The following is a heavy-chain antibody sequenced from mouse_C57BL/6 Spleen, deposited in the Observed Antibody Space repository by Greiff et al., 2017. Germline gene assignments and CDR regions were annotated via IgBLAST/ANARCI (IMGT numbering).Heavy chain of an antibody. Sequence: VQLQQSGGGLVQPGESLKLSCESNEYEFPSHDMSWVRKTPEKRLELVAAINSDGGSTYYPDTMESRFIISRDNTKKTLYLQMSSLRAEDTALYYCARNDYDGGRFAYWGQGTLVTVSA. D-gene: IGHD2-4*01. CDR1: EYEFPSHD. J-gene: IGHJ3*01. CDR3: ARNDYDGGRFAY. V-gene: IGHV5-2*01. CDR2: INSDGGST.